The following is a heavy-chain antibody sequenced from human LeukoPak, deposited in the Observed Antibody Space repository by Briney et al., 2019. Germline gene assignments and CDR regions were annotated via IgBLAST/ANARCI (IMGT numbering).Heavy chain of an antibody. Sequence: GGSLRLSCAASGFTFSSYAMHWVRQAPGKGLEWVAVISYDGSNKYYADSVKGRFTISRDNSKNTLYLQMNSLRAEDTAVYYCAREGSTKGNGFDYWGQGTLVTVSS. V-gene: IGHV3-30-3*01. CDR3: AREGSTKGNGFDY. CDR1: GFTFSSYA. D-gene: IGHD2-2*01. CDR2: ISYDGSNK. J-gene: IGHJ4*02.